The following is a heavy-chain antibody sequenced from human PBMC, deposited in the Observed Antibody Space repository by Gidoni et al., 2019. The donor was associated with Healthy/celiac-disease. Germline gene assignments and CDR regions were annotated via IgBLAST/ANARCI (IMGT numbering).Heavy chain of an antibody. V-gene: IGHV3-21*01. CDR3: ASSYSSSCSWFDP. CDR1: GCTGSSYS. D-gene: IGHD6-13*01. Sequence: EVQLVASGGGLVKPGGSLRISRAAAGCTGSSYSMNWVRQAPGKGLEWVSSISSSSSYIYYADSVKGRFTISRDNAKNSLYLQMNSLRAEDTAVYYCASSYSSSCSWFDPWGQGTLVTVSS. CDR2: ISSSSSYI. J-gene: IGHJ5*02.